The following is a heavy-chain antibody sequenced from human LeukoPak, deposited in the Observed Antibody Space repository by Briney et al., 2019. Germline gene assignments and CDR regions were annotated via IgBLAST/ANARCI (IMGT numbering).Heavy chain of an antibody. CDR2: TYYRSKWFN. CDR1: GDSFSSHSAA. Sequence: SQTLSLTCALSGDSFSSHSAAWNWIRQSPSRGLEWLGRTYYRSKWFNDYAVSVKSRLTINADTSKNQFSLQLNSVSPEDTAVYYCARDSDYYASGTYYRVGFDLWGQGTLVTVSS. V-gene: IGHV6-1*01. J-gene: IGHJ5*02. D-gene: IGHD3-10*01. CDR3: ARDSDYYASGTYYRVGFDL.